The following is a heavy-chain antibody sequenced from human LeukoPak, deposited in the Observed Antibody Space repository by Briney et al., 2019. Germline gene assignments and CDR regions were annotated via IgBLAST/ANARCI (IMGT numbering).Heavy chain of an antibody. CDR2: INSDGSST. D-gene: IGHD3-10*01. V-gene: IGHV3-74*01. J-gene: IGHJ6*02. CDR1: GFTFSSYW. CDR3: ARDGWFGESHNYYYYGMDV. Sequence: GGSLRLSCAASGFTFSSYWMHWVRQAPGKGLVWVSRINSDGSSTSYADSVKGRFTISRDNAKNTLYLQMNSLRAEDTAVYYCARDGWFGESHNYYYYGMDVWGQGTTVTVSS.